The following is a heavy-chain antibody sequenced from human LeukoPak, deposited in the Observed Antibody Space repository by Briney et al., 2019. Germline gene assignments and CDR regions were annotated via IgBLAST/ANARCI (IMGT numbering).Heavy chain of an antibody. CDR1: GLTFSSRW. CDR3: ASLRDGYNFRYFDY. V-gene: IGHV3-7*01. Sequence: GGSLRLSCAASGLTFSSRWMSWVRQAPGKGLEWLGNIQPDGREQYPVDSVKGRFTISRDNARNSLFLEMNSLRAEDTAVYYCASLRDGYNFRYFDYWGQGTLVTVSS. D-gene: IGHD5-24*01. J-gene: IGHJ4*02. CDR2: IQPDGREQ.